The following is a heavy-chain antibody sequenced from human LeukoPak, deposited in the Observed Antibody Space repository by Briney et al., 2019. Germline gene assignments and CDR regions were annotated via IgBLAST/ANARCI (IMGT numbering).Heavy chain of an antibody. CDR1: GYSFTSYW. J-gene: IGHJ4*02. Sequence: RGESLKISCKGSGYSFTSYWIGWVRPMPGKGLEWMGIIYPGDSDTRYSPSFQGQVTISADKSISTAYLQWSSLKASDTAMYYCARLSARYSSGPFHYWGQGTLVTVSS. CDR3: ARLSARYSSGPFHY. D-gene: IGHD6-19*01. V-gene: IGHV5-51*01. CDR2: IYPGDSDT.